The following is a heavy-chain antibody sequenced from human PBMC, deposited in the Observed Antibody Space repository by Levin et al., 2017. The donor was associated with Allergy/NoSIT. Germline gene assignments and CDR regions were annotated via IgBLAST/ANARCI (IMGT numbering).Heavy chain of an antibody. CDR2: MNPNSGNT. Sequence: ASVKVSCKASGYTFTSYDINWVRQATGQGLEWMGWMNPNSGNTGYAQKFQGRVTMTRNTSISTAYMELSSLRSEDTAVYYCARVGLNSSGWRVNYYYYYMDVWGKGTTVTVSS. J-gene: IGHJ6*03. CDR1: GYTFTSYD. V-gene: IGHV1-8*01. D-gene: IGHD6-19*01. CDR3: ARVGLNSSGWRVNYYYYYMDV.